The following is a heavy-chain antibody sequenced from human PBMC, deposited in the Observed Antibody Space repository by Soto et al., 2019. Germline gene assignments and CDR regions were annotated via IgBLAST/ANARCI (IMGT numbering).Heavy chain of an antibody. CDR3: ARDQTGGSGGSCYDY. D-gene: IGHD2-15*01. J-gene: IGHJ4*02. CDR2: INPSGGST. V-gene: IGHV1-46*03. CDR1: GYTFTSYY. Sequence: QVQLVQSGAEVKKPGASVKVSCKASGYTFTSYYMHWVRQAPGQGLEWMGIINPSGGSTSYAQKFQGRVTMPRDTSTSTVYMELSSLRSEDTAVYYCARDQTGGSGGSCYDYWGQGTLVTVSS.